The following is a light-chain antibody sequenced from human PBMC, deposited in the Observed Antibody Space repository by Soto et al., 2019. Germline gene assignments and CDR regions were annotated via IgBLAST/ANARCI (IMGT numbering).Light chain of an antibody. V-gene: IGLV2-8*01. CDR2: EVS. Sequence: QAVVTQPPSASGSPGQSVTISCTGASSDVGGFNYVSWYQQHPAKAPKLLIYEVSKRPSGVPDRFSGSKSGNTASLTVSGLQAEDEADYYCSSYAGSNSYAVFGGGTKVTVL. J-gene: IGLJ2*01. CDR3: SSYAGSNSYAV. CDR1: SSDVGGFNY.